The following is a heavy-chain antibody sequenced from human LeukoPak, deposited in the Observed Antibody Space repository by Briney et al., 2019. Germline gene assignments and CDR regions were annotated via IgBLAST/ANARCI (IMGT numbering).Heavy chain of an antibody. V-gene: IGHV3-23*01. CDR1: GFTFSSYA. CDR3: AKDSAKKYDDY. D-gene: IGHD2/OR15-2a*01. CDR2: ISGSDGST. J-gene: IGHJ4*02. Sequence: PGGSLRLSCAASGFTFSSYAMSWVRQAPGKGLEWVSGISGSDGSTNYADSVKGWFTISRENSKNTLYLQMNSLRAEDTAVYYCAKDSAKKYDDYWGQGTLVTVSS.